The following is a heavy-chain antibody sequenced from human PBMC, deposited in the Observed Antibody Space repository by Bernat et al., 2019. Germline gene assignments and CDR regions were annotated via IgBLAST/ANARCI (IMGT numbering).Heavy chain of an antibody. V-gene: IGHV4-39*01. CDR2: VFYSGIT. J-gene: IGHJ5*02. Sequence: QLHLQESGPGLVKPSETLSLTCTVSGGTVSSSSYYWAWIRQSPGKGLEWIGTVFYSGITYYNPSLRSRVTISVDTSKNQFSLKLNSVTAADTAVYYCAGRPTRGRFDPWGQGTLVTVSS. CDR1: GGTVSSSSYY. D-gene: IGHD3-10*01. CDR3: AGRPTRGRFDP.